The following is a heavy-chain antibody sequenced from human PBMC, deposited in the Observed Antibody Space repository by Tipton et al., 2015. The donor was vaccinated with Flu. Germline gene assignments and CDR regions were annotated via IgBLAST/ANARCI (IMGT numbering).Heavy chain of an antibody. CDR2: IKVDVSEK. CDR3: TKDET. Sequence: AVSEITMTDSWMGWVRQAPGKGLEWVANIKVDVSEKDYVDSVKGRFTISRDNAKNSLYLQMNSLRAEDTAVYCCTKDETWGQGTLVTVSS. CDR1: EITMTDSW. V-gene: IGHV3-7*04. J-gene: IGHJ4*02.